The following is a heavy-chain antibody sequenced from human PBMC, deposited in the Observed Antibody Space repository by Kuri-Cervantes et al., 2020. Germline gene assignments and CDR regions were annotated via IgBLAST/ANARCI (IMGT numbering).Heavy chain of an antibody. D-gene: IGHD3-22*01. CDR1: GGSISSGGYS. Sequence: SQTLSLTRAVSGGSISSGGYSWSWVRQPPGKGLEWIGYIYHSGSTYYNPSLKSRVTISVDTSKNQFSLKLSSVTAADTAVYYCAREPYYYDSSGYPRPYFDYWGQGTLVTVSS. J-gene: IGHJ4*02. V-gene: IGHV4-30-2*01. CDR2: IYHSGST. CDR3: AREPYYYDSSGYPRPYFDY.